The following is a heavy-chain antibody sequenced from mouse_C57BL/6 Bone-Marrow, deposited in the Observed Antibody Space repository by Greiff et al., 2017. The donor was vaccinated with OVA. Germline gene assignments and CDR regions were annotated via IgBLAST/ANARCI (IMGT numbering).Heavy chain of an antibody. CDR2: INPSNGGT. Sequence: VKLMESGTELVKPGASVKLSCKASGYTFTSYWMHWVKQRPGQGLEWIGNINPSNGGTNYNEKFKSKATLTVDKSSSTAYMQLSSLTSEDSAVYYCARYPCYYGSSYWYFDVWGTGTTVTVSS. CDR3: ARYPCYYGSSYWYFDV. V-gene: IGHV1-53*01. J-gene: IGHJ1*03. D-gene: IGHD1-1*01. CDR1: GYTFTSYW.